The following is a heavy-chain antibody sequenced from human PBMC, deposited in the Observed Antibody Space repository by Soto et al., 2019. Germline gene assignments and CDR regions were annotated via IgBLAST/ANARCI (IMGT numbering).Heavy chain of an antibody. CDR3: AIWSNWNPLYYRGMDF. J-gene: IGHJ6*02. V-gene: IGHV1-69*08. D-gene: IGHD1-20*01. CDR1: GGAFPISS. CDR2: IIPLHNTS. Sequence: SLLFSCQISGGAFPISSLNWVSNDPGQLLEWLGGIIPLHNTSNYSLKLLGRGSVTADISSNTVYMHLSGLTSDDTATYVCAIWSNWNPLYYRGMDFWGQGTPGTV.